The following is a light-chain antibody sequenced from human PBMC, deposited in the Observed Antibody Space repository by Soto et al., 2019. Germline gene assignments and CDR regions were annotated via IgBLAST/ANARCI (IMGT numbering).Light chain of an antibody. CDR3: SSYTNTIYWV. Sequence: QSALTQPASVSGSPGQSITISCTGTSSDVGANNYVSWYQHHPGKAPIVLIYDVSNRPSGVSDRFSGSKSGNTASLTISGLQAEDEADYYCSSYTNTIYWVLGGGTKLTVL. J-gene: IGLJ3*02. CDR2: DVS. V-gene: IGLV2-14*01. CDR1: SSDVGANNY.